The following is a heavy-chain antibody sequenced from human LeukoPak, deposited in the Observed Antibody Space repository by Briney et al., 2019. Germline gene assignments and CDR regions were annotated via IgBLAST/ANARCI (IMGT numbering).Heavy chain of an antibody. D-gene: IGHD2-2*01. CDR2: MSGDGSNV. CDR3: VREGLYCSNNVCFRAAFDY. J-gene: IGHJ4*02. CDR1: GFTFSSYW. Sequence: GGSLRLSCAASGFTFSSYWMHWVRQVPGKGPVWVSRMSGDGSNVAYADSVEGRFTISRDSAKNTVYLQINNLRAEDTAVYFCVREGLYCSNNVCFRAAFDYWGQGSLVTVSS. V-gene: IGHV3-74*01.